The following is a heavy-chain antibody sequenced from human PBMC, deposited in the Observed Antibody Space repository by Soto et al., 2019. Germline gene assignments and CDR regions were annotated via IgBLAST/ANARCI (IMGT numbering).Heavy chain of an antibody. CDR1: GFTFSDYC. CDR3: ARAAVEFPYSGAGFWFDP. Sequence: QVQLVESGGGLVKPGGSLRLSCAASGFTFSDYCMSWIRQAPGKGLEWVSYISSSGSTIYYADSVKGRFTISRDNAKNSLYLQMNSLRAEDTAVYYCARAAVEFPYSGAGFWFDPWGQGTLVTVSS. CDR2: ISSSGSTI. D-gene: IGHD1-26*01. V-gene: IGHV3-11*01. J-gene: IGHJ5*02.